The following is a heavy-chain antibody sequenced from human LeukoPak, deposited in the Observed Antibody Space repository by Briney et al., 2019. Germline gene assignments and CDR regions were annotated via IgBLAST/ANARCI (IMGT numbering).Heavy chain of an antibody. D-gene: IGHD4-23*01. CDR3: AKLLSNSGRFLY. J-gene: IGHJ4*02. Sequence: GGSLRLSCAASGFTFSNYSMNWVRQAPGKGLKWVSYISSSSGTINYADSVKGRFTISRDNSKNTLYLQMNSLRAEDTAVYYCAKLLSNSGRFLYWGQGTLVTVSS. V-gene: IGHV3-48*01. CDR1: GFTFSNYS. CDR2: ISSSSGTI.